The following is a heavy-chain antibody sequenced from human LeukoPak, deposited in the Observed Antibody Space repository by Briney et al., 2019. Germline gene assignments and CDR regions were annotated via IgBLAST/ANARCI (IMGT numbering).Heavy chain of an antibody. CDR2: ISYDGSNK. CDR1: GFTFSSYG. D-gene: IGHD1-1*01. CDR3: AKDLEGWRGGPLGFDP. V-gene: IGHV3-30*18. J-gene: IGHJ5*02. Sequence: PGGSLRLSCAASGFTFSSYGMHWVRQAPGKGLEWVAVISYDGSNKYYADSVKGRFTISRDNSKNTLYMQMNSLRAEDTAVYYCAKDLEGWRGGPLGFDPWGQGTLVTVSS.